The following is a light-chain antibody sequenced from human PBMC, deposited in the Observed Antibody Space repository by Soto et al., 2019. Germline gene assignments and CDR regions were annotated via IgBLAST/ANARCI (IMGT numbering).Light chain of an antibody. Sequence: EIVLTQSPGTLSLSPGERATLSCMASQSVSSSYLAWYQQKPGQAPRLLIYGASSRATGIPDRFSGSRSGTDFTLTISRLEPEDFAVYYCQHYGSSSFTFGPGPKVDIK. CDR3: QHYGSSSFT. J-gene: IGKJ3*01. CDR1: QSVSSSY. CDR2: GAS. V-gene: IGKV3-20*01.